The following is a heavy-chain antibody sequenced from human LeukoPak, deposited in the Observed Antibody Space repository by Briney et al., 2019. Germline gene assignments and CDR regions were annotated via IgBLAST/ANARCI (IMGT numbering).Heavy chain of an antibody. CDR2: VQRDGSGT. V-gene: IGHV3-74*03. CDR3: AGYYYDSSRGFDL. J-gene: IGHJ5*02. D-gene: IGHD3-22*01. CDR1: GFTLTNYA. Sequence: GGSLRLSCEASGFTLTNYAMYWVRQAAGKGLVWVSRVQRDGSGTMYADSVMGRFTISRDDAKNTLYLEMNSLRAEDTALYYCAGYYYDSSRGFDLWGQGTLVTVSA.